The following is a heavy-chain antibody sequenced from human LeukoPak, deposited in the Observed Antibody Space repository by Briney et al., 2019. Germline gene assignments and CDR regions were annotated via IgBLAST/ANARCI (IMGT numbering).Heavy chain of an antibody. D-gene: IGHD1-26*01. V-gene: IGHV3-48*03. Sequence: GGSLRLSCAASGFTFSSYEMNWARQAPGEGLEWVSYISSSGSTIYYADSVKGRFTISRDNAKNSLYLQMNSLRAEDTAVYYCAREVIRGGSYYYYYMDVWGKGTTVTVSS. J-gene: IGHJ6*03. CDR2: ISSSGSTI. CDR3: AREVIRGGSYYYYYMDV. CDR1: GFTFSSYE.